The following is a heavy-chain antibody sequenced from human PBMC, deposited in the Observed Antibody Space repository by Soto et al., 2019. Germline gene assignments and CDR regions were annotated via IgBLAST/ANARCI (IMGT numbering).Heavy chain of an antibody. V-gene: IGHV4-34*01. D-gene: IGHD6-19*01. J-gene: IGHJ6*02. Sequence: SETVSLTCAVYGGSFSGYYWSWIRQPPGKGPEWIGEINHSGSTNYNPSLKSRVTISVDTSKNQFSLKLSSVTAADTAVYYCARESGWYQYYYYGMDVWGQGTTVTVSS. CDR1: GGSFSGYY. CDR3: ARESGWYQYYYYGMDV. CDR2: INHSGST.